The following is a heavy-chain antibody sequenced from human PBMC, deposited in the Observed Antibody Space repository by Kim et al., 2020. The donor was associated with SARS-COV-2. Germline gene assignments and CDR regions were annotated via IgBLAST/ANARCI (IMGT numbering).Heavy chain of an antibody. V-gene: IGHV3-30-3*01. J-gene: IGHJ4*02. CDR1: GFTFSSYA. Sequence: GGSLRLSCAASGFTFSSYAMHWVRQAPGKGLEWVAVISYDGSNKYYADSVKGRFTISRDNSKNTLYLQMNSLRAEDTAVYYCARGDFDYWGQGTLVTVSS. CDR3: ARGDFDY. CDR2: ISYDGSNK.